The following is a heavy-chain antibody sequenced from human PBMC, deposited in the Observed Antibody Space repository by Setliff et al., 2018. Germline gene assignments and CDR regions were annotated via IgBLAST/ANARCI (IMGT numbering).Heavy chain of an antibody. J-gene: IGHJ6*02. Sequence: LRLSCAASGFTFSSSAMAWVRQAPGQGLEWVSAISSTITSTYYADSVKGRFTISRDNSKNTLYLQMNSLRAEDTAVYYCAKHGAYNDFLTGYNFYYDTDAWGQGTTVTVSS. D-gene: IGHD3-9*01. V-gene: IGHV3-23*01. CDR3: AKHGAYNDFLTGYNFYYDTDA. CDR1: GFTFSSSA. CDR2: ISSTITST.